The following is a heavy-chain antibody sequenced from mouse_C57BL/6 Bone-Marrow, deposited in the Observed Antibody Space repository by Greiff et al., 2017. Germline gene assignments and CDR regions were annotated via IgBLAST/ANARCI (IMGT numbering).Heavy chain of an antibody. Sequence: VQLQQSGAELARPGASVKLSCKASGYTFTSYGISWVKQRTGQGLEWIGEIYPRSGNTYYNEKFQGKATLTADKSSSAAYMELRSLTSEDSAVYFCARLGGFRAMDYWGQGTSVTVSS. CDR2: IYPRSGNT. CDR1: GYTFTSYG. V-gene: IGHV1-81*01. J-gene: IGHJ4*01. CDR3: ARLGGFRAMDY.